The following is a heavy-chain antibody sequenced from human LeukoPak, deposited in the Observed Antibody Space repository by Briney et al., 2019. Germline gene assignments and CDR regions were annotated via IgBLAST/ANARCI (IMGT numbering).Heavy chain of an antibody. Sequence: GGSLRLSCAASGFTVSGNYMSWVRQAPGKGLEWLSVIHRGGNTYYADSVKGRFTISRDSSKNTVFLQMDSLRAEDTAVYYCARDPGYGLGVDYGDYWGQGTLVTVSA. CDR2: IHRGGNT. J-gene: IGHJ4*02. V-gene: IGHV3-66*01. D-gene: IGHD3-10*01. CDR3: ARDPGYGLGVDYGDY. CDR1: GFTVSGNY.